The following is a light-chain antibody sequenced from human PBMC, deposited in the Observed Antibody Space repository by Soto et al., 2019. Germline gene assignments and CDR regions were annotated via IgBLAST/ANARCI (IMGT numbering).Light chain of an antibody. J-gene: IGLJ1*01. CDR1: SSDVGGYNY. CDR3: CSFGGRVFV. CDR2: DVN. Sequence: QSALTQPRSVSGSPGQSVTISCTGTSSDVGGYNYVTWYQHHPGKAPKLMISDVNKRASGVPDRFSGSKSSNTASLTISGLQAEDEADYYCCSFGGRVFVFGTGTKLTVL. V-gene: IGLV2-11*01.